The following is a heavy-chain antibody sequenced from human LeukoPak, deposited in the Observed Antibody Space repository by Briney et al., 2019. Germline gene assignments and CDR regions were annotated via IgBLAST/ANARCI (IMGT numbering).Heavy chain of an antibody. CDR3: ARGVDIVVVVAATQVNYFDY. CDR1: GGSISSGGYY. V-gene: IGHV4-31*03. Sequence: SQTLSLTCTVSGGSISSGGYYWSWIRQHPGKGLEWIGYIYYSGSTYYNPSLKSRVTISVDTSKNQFSLKLSSVTAADTAVYYCARGVDIVVVVAATQVNYFDYWGQGTLVTVSS. J-gene: IGHJ4*02. D-gene: IGHD2-15*01. CDR2: IYYSGST.